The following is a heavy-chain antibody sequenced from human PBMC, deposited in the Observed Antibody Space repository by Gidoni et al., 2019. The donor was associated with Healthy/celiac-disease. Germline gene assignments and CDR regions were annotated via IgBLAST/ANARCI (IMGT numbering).Heavy chain of an antibody. J-gene: IGHJ6*02. CDR1: GYTFTSYG. D-gene: IGHD3-22*01. Sequence: QVQLVQSGAEVKKPGASVKVSCKASGYTFTSYGISWVRQAPGQGLEWMGWISAYNGNTNYAQKLQGRVTMTTDTSTSTAYMELRSLRSDDTAVYYCARDLTYSSGRIYYYYYGMDVWGQGTTVTVSS. V-gene: IGHV1-18*01. CDR2: ISAYNGNT. CDR3: ARDLTYSSGRIYYYYYGMDV.